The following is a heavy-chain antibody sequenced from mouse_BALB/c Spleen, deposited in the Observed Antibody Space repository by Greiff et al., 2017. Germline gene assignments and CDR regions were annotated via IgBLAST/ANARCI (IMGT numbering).Heavy chain of an antibody. CDR1: GFTFSDYY. CDR2: ISDGGSYT. D-gene: IGHD2-14*01. CDR3: ARDRGYDGNYYAMDY. Sequence: EVKVVESGGGLVKPGGSLKLSCAASGFTFSDYYMYWVRQTPEKRLEWVATISDGGSYTYYPDSVKGRFTISRDNAKNNLYLQMSSLKSEDTAMYYCARDRGYDGNYYAMDYWGQGTSVTVSS. V-gene: IGHV5-4*02. J-gene: IGHJ4*01.